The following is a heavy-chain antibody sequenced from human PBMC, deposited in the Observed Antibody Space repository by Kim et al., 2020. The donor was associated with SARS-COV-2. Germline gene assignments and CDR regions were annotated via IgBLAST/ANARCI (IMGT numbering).Heavy chain of an antibody. D-gene: IGHD3-9*01. J-gene: IGHJ4*02. CDR2: IKSKTDGGTT. CDR3: TTESALGYDILTGYSPLAPLDY. CDR1: GFTFSNAW. Sequence: GGSLRLSCAASGFTFSNAWMSWVRQAPGKGLEWVGRIKSKTDGGTTDYAAPVKGRFTISRDDSKNTLYLQMNSLKTEATAVYYCTTESALGYDILTGYSPLAPLDYWGQGTLVTVSS. V-gene: IGHV3-15*01.